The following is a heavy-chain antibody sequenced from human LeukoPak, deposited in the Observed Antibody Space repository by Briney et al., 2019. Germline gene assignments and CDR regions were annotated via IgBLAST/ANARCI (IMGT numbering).Heavy chain of an antibody. D-gene: IGHD3-10*01. CDR3: ARDPTMVRGVINYYYGMDV. V-gene: IGHV4-31*03. CDR1: GGSVSSSSYY. J-gene: IGHJ6*02. Sequence: SETLSLTCTVSGGSVSSSSYYWSWIRQHPGKGLEWIGYIYYSGSTYYNPSLRSRVTISVDTSKNQFSLKLSSVTAADTAVYYCARDPTMVRGVINYYYGMDVWGQGTTVAVSS. CDR2: IYYSGST.